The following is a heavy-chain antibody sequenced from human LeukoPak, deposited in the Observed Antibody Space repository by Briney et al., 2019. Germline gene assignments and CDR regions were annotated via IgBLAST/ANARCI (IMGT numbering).Heavy chain of an antibody. Sequence: GASVKVSCTASGYTFTGYYMHWVRQAPGQGLEWMGWINPNSGGTNYAQKFQGWVTMTRDTSISTAYMELSRLRSDDTAVYYCARDRITMVRGVSGFQHWGQGTLVTVSS. CDR2: INPNSGGT. CDR1: GYTFTGYY. D-gene: IGHD3-10*01. V-gene: IGHV1-2*04. CDR3: ARDRITMVRGVSGFQH. J-gene: IGHJ1*01.